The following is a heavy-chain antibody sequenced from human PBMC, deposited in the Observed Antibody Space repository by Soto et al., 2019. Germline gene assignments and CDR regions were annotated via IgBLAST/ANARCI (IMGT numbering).Heavy chain of an antibody. CDR2: IKSKADGGTT. V-gene: IGHV3-15*07. CDR3: SHGYGQYFDS. Sequence: WVRQAPGKGLEWVGRIKSKADGGTTDYAAPVKGRFTISRDDSKNTLYLQMNSLKIEDTAMYYCSHGYGQYFDSWGQGTLVTVSS. J-gene: IGHJ4*02. D-gene: IGHD5-18*01.